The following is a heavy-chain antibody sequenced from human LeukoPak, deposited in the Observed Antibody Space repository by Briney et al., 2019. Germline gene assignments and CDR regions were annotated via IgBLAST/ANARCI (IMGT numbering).Heavy chain of an antibody. V-gene: IGHV3-23*01. CDR2: ISGSGGST. CDR1: GFTFSSYA. CDR3: ARLTDTDDFDY. J-gene: IGHJ4*02. Sequence: GGSLRLSCAAAGFTFSSYAMSWVRQAPGKGLEWVSAISGSGGSTYYADSVKGRFTISRDNSKNTLYLQMSSLRAEDTAVYYCARLTDTDDFDYWGQGTLVTVSS.